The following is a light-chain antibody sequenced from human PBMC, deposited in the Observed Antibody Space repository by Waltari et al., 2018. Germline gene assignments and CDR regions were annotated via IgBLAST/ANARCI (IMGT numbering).Light chain of an antibody. Sequence: EIVMTQSPAPLSVSPGERATLSCRASQSVSSKLAWYQQKPCQAPRLLIYGASTRSTGVPARFSGSGSGPEYILTISSLQSEDFAVYYCQHHNNWPPRWTFGQGTKVEIK. J-gene: IGKJ1*01. CDR2: GAS. CDR3: QHHNNWPPRWT. CDR1: QSVSSK. V-gene: IGKV3-15*01.